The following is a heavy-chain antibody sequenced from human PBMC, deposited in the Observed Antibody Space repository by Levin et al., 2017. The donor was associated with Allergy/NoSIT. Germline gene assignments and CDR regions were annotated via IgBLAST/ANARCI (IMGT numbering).Heavy chain of an antibody. CDR2: IYESGST. CDR1: GDSISRGDFH. J-gene: IGHJ6*02. V-gene: IGHV4-30-4*01. CDR3: AREAESVDYYGLDV. Sequence: SETLSLTCTVSGDSISRGDFHWTWIRQTPETGLEWIGYIYESGSTYYNPSLRSRVGMSVDTSRNQFSLKLFSVTAADTAIYYCAREAESVDYYGLDVWGQGTMVTVSS. D-gene: IGHD4-23*01.